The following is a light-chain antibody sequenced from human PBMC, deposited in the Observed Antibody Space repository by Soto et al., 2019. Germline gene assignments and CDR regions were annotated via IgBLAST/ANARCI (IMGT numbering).Light chain of an antibody. CDR3: QQANSFPRT. CDR1: RGITSW. V-gene: IGKV1-12*01. Sequence: DIQMTHSPSSVSASVGDRVTTTCRARRGITSWFAWYQQKPGKAPKLLIYHASSLQSGVPSRFSGSGSGTDFTLTISSLQPEDFATYYCQQANSFPRTFGGGTKVEIK. J-gene: IGKJ4*01. CDR2: HAS.